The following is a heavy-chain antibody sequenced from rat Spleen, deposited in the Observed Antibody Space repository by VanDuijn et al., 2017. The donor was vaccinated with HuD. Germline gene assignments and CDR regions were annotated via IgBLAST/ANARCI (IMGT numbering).Heavy chain of an antibody. J-gene: IGHJ2*01. Sequence: EVHLVETGGGLVQPGRSLKLSCVASGFTFNNYWMTWIRQAPGKGLEWVASITNAAGKVHYPDSVKGRFTISRDNAKGTLYLQMDSLRSEDTATYYCARSVIDYWGQGVMVTVSS. CDR1: GFTFNNYW. V-gene: IGHV5-31*01. CDR2: ITNAAGKV. D-gene: IGHD1-12*01. CDR3: ARSVIDY.